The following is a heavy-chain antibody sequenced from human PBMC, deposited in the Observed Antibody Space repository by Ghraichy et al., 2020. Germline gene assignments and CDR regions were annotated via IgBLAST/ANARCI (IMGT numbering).Heavy chain of an antibody. CDR1: GFTFPDYW. D-gene: IGHD2-15*01. Sequence: GGSLRLSCAASGFTFPDYWMSWASQAPGKGLEWVANINQDESEKYYVGSVKGRFTISRDNAKNSLYLQMNSLRVEDTAVYYCARDKRIFASAMGGGEYWCQGTLFTFSS. J-gene: IGHJ4*02. CDR3: ARDKRIFASAMGGGEY. V-gene: IGHV3-7*01. CDR2: INQDESEK.